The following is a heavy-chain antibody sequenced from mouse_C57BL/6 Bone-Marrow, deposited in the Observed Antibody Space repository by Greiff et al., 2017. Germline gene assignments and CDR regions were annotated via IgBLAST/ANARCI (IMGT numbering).Heavy chain of an antibody. J-gene: IGHJ2*01. CDR2: INPNYGTT. V-gene: IGHV1-39*01. CDR3: ARGLTTVVAPSFDY. Sequence: EVKLQQSGPELVKPGASVKISCKASGYSFTDYNLNWVKQSNGKSLEWIGVINPNYGTTSYNQKFKGKATLTVDQSSSTAYMQLNSLTSEDSAVYYCARGLTTVVAPSFDYWGQGTTLTVSS. CDR1: GYSFTDYN. D-gene: IGHD1-1*01.